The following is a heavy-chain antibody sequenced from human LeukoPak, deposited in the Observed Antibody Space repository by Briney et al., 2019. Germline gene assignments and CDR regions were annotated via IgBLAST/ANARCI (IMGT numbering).Heavy chain of an antibody. CDR3: ARPNRSGWYDLSWFDP. J-gene: IGHJ5*02. D-gene: IGHD6-19*01. CDR1: GYTFTSYG. Sequence: GASVKVSCKASGYTFTSYGISWVRQAPGQGLEWMGWISAYNGNTNYAQKLQGRVTMTTDTSTSTAYMELRSLRSDDTAVYYCARPNRSGWYDLSWFDPWGQGTLVTVSS. CDR2: ISAYNGNT. V-gene: IGHV1-18*01.